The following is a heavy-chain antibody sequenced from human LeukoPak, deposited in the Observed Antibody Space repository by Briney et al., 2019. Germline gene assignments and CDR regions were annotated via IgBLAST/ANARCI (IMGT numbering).Heavy chain of an antibody. V-gene: IGHV1-8*03. D-gene: IGHD2-2*01. CDR1: GYTFTSYD. CDR2: MNPNSGNT. CDR3: ARVDCSSTSCDYYGVLDY. Sequence: ASVKVSCKASGYTFTSYDINWVRQATGQGLEWMGWMNPNSGNTGYAQKFQGRVTITRNTSISTAYMELSSLRSEDTAVYYCARVDCSSTSCDYYGVLDYWGQGTLVTVSS. J-gene: IGHJ4*02.